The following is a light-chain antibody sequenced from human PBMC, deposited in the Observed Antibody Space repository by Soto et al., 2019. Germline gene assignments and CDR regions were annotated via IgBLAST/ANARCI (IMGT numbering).Light chain of an antibody. CDR1: QSVSSN. Sequence: EIVMTQSPATLSVSPGERATLSCRASQSVSSNLAWYQQKPGQAPRLLIYGASTWATGIPARFSGSGSGTELTLTISSMQSQDFAVYYCQQYNNWRPLTFGGGTKVEIK. V-gene: IGKV3-15*01. J-gene: IGKJ4*01. CDR2: GAS. CDR3: QQYNNWRPLT.